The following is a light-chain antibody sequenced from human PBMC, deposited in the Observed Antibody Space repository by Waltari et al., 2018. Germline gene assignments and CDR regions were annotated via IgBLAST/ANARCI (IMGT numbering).Light chain of an antibody. CDR1: SSDFAVFNY. J-gene: IGLJ3*02. CDR2: DVS. Sequence: QSALTQSASVSGSPGQSITISCTGTSSDFAVFNYVSWYQQHPGKAPQLMIYDVSKRPSGVANRFSGSKSGNAAALTISGLQAADEADYYCSSYTSTWVFGGGTKLTVL. V-gene: IGLV2-14*01. CDR3: SSYTSTWV.